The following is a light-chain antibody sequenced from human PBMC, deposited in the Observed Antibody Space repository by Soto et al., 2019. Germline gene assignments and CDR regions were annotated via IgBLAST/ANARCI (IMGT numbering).Light chain of an antibody. J-gene: IGKJ5*01. Sequence: EIVFTQAPRSMSLSPGESATLSCRASQSVSSNLAWYQQKPGQAPRLLIYDASNRATGIPARFSGSGSGTGFTLTISSLEPEDFAVYYCQQRSNWPPYTFGQGTRLENK. V-gene: IGKV3-11*01. CDR2: DAS. CDR3: QQRSNWPPYT. CDR1: QSVSSN.